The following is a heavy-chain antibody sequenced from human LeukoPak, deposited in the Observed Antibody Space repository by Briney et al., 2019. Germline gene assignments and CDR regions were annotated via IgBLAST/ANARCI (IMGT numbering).Heavy chain of an antibody. Sequence: GGSLRLSCVASGFTFRTYGMHWVRQAPGKGLEWVAVISYDGSNTYYADSVKGRFTISRDNSKNTLYLQMNSLRAEDTAVYYCAKDEGDGSPPGWGQGTLVTVSS. J-gene: IGHJ4*02. D-gene: IGHD5-24*01. CDR2: ISYDGSNT. V-gene: IGHV3-30*18. CDR1: GFTFRTYG. CDR3: AKDEGDGSPPG.